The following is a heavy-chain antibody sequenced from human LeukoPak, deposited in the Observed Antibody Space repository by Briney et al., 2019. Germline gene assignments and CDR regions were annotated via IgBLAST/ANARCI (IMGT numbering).Heavy chain of an antibody. Sequence: GGSLRLSCAASGFTFSSYAMSWVRQAPGKGLEWVSAISGSGGSTYYADSVKGRFTISRDNSKNTLYLQMNSLRAEDTAVYYCARVRVRGVIIAYYYYGMDVWGQGTTVTVSS. CDR3: ARVRVRGVIIAYYYYGMDV. CDR2: ISGSGGST. D-gene: IGHD3-10*01. CDR1: GFTFSSYA. J-gene: IGHJ6*02. V-gene: IGHV3-23*01.